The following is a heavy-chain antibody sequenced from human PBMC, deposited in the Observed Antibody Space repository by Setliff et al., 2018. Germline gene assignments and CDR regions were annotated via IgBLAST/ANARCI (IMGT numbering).Heavy chain of an antibody. Sequence: ASVKVSCKVSGYTFTVYTMNWVRQAPGQGLEWMGRINPNSGGTSYAQKFQGRVTMTRDTSASTAYMELSSLRSEDTAVYYCARDTYIGDFWSGYYIQGQFDPWGQGTLVTVS. J-gene: IGHJ5*02. V-gene: IGHV1-2*06. CDR1: GYTFTVYT. CDR2: INPNSGGT. CDR3: ARDTYIGDFWSGYYIQGQFDP. D-gene: IGHD3-3*01.